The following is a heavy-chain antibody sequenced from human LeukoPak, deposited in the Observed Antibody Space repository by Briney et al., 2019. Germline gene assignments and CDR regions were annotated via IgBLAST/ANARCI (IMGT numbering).Heavy chain of an antibody. D-gene: IGHD6-13*01. CDR2: IFYSGTT. V-gene: IGHV4-39*02. CDR1: GGSISSSGYY. J-gene: IGHJ3*02. Sequence: SETLSLTCTVSGGSISSSGYYWGWIRQPPGKGLEWIGSIFYSGTTYYNPSLKSRVTISVDTSKNQFSLKLSSVTAADTAVYYCAREASWYYAFDIWGQGTMVTVSS. CDR3: AREASWYYAFDI.